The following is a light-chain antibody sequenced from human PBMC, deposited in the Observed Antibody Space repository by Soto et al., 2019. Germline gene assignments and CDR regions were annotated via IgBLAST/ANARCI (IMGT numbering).Light chain of an antibody. CDR1: DIASKS. CDR3: QVWDSRSDHYV. Sequence: SYDLTQPPSVSVAPGQTARISRGGNDIASKSVHWSQQKPGQAPVMVVYDDNDRPSGIPERLSGSNTGDTDTLSISRVEDGDEADYYCQVWDSRSDHYVFGSGTKVTVL. V-gene: IGLV3-21*02. CDR2: DDN. J-gene: IGLJ1*01.